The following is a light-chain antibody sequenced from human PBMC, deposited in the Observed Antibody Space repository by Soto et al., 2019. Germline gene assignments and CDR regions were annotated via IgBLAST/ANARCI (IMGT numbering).Light chain of an antibody. Sequence: EIVLTQSPGTLSLSLGERATLSCRASQSVSRSYLAWYQQKPGQAPRLLIYGASSRATGIPDRFSGSGSGTDFTLTISRLEPEDFAVYYCQQYGSSPYTFGQGTKLEIK. CDR3: QQYGSSPYT. V-gene: IGKV3-20*01. CDR1: QSVSRSY. CDR2: GAS. J-gene: IGKJ2*01.